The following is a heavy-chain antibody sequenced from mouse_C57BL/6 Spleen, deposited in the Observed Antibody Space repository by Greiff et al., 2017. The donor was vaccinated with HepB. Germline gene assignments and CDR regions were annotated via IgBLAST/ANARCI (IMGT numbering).Heavy chain of an antibody. CDR1: GFTFSSYA. Sequence: EVKVVESGGGLVKPGGSLKLSCAASGFTFSSYAMSWVRQTPEKRLEWVATISDGGSYTYYPDNVKGRFTISRDNAKNNLYLQMSHLKSEDTAMYYCARDFPHYYGSSYGYFDYWGQGTTLTVSS. J-gene: IGHJ2*01. CDR2: ISDGGSYT. V-gene: IGHV5-4*01. D-gene: IGHD1-1*01. CDR3: ARDFPHYYGSSYGYFDY.